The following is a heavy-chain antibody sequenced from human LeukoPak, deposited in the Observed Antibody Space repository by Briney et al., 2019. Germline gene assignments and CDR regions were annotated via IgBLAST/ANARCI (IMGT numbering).Heavy chain of an antibody. CDR3: AHLMANFDWYYYFDY. D-gene: IGHD3-9*01. CDR2: IYWDDDK. J-gene: IGHJ4*02. CDR1: GFSLSTRGVG. V-gene: IGHV2-5*02. Sequence: SGPTLVKPTQTLTLTCTFSGFSLSTRGVGVGWIRQPPGKALEWLALIYWDDDKRYSPSLQSRLTITEDTSKNQVVLTMTNMNPVDTATFYCAHLMANFDWYYYFDYWGQGTLVTVSS.